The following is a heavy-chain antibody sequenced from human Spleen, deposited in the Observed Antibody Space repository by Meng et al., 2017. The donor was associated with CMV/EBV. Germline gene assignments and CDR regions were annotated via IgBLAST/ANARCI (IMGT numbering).Heavy chain of an antibody. V-gene: IGHV1-46*01. CDR2: FNPSDSST. CDR1: GYTFTGYF. CDR3: ARGTATLCDY. Sequence: ASVKVSCKASGYTFTGYFIHWVRQAPGQGLEWMGMFNPSDSSTTYAQQFQGRLTMTRDTSTNTVYMDLGSLRSDDTAVYYCARGTATLCDYWGQGTLVTVS. D-gene: IGHD1-1*01. J-gene: IGHJ4*02.